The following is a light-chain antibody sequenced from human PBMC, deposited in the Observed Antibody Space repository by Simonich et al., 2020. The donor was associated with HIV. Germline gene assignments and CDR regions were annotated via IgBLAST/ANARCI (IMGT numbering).Light chain of an antibody. CDR1: QSVSSN. CDR2: GAS. CDR3: QQSNNWPLT. J-gene: IGKJ3*01. V-gene: IGKV3-15*01. Sequence: EIVMTQSPATLSVSPGERATLSCRASQSVSSNLAWYQQKPGQAPRLLIYGASTRATGIPARFSGSGYGTEFTLTISSMQSEDFAVYYCQQSNNWPLTFGPGTKVDIK.